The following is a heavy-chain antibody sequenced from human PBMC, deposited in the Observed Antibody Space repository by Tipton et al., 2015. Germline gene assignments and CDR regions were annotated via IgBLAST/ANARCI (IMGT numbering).Heavy chain of an antibody. CDR3: AREEKTAEGEFDY. CDR1: GFTFSSSS. Sequence: SLRLSCAASGFTFSSSSMSWVRQAPGKGLEWVSAISGSGGSTYYADSVKGRFTISRDNSKNKLHLQMSSLRAADTAVDYCAREEKTAEGEFDYWGQGTLVTVSS. J-gene: IGHJ4*02. V-gene: IGHV3-23*01. D-gene: IGHD2-2*01. CDR2: ISGSGGST.